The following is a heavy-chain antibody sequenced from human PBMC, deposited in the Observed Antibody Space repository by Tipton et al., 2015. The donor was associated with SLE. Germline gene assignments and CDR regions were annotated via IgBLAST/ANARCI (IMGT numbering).Heavy chain of an antibody. CDR3: ARELGGGFDI. CDR1: GFNVSHSF. V-gene: IGHV3-53*01. Sequence: GSLRLSCAASGFNVSHSFMNWVRQAPGEGLDWLSLISASGNTYYADSVRGRFTISRDNSKNTLFLQMNSLRAEDTALYYCARELGGGFDIWGQGTMITVSS. D-gene: IGHD3-16*01. J-gene: IGHJ3*02. CDR2: ISASGNT.